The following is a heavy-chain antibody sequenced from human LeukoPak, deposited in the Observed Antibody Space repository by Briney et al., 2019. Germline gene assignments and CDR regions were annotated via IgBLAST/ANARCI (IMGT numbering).Heavy chain of an antibody. V-gene: IGHV1-2*02. Sequence: AASVKVSCKASGYTFTGYYMHWVRQAPGQGLEWMGWINPNSGGTNYAQKFQGRVTMTRDTSIGTAYMEVSRLRSDDTAVYYCARDRGYSYGYVAYWGQGTLVTVS. CDR3: ARDRGYSYGYVAY. CDR2: INPNSGGT. D-gene: IGHD5-18*01. CDR1: GYTFTGYY. J-gene: IGHJ4*02.